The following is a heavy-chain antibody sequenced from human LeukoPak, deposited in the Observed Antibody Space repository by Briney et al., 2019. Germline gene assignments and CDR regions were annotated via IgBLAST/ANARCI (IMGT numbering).Heavy chain of an antibody. CDR1: GFTFDNYA. D-gene: IGHD3-10*01. V-gene: IGHV3-23*01. CDR3: AKCFSMIRGLRGTYYYYGMDV. CDR2: ISASGGST. J-gene: IGHJ6*04. Sequence: GGSLRLSCAASGFTFDNYAMSWVRQASGKGLEWVSSISASGGSTYYADSVKGRFTISRDNSNKILYLQMNSLRAEDTAVYYCAKCFSMIRGLRGTYYYYGMDVWGRGTTVTVSS.